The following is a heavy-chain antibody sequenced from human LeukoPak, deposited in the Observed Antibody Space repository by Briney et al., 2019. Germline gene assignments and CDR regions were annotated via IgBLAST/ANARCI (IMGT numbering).Heavy chain of an antibody. CDR1: GGSISSYY. J-gene: IGHJ4*02. CDR3: AGHHPRNTVDY. CDR2: ISDIGSI. Sequence: SKTLSLTCTVSGGSISSYYWSWIRQPPGKGLEWIAYISDIGSINYNPSLKGRVTISLDTSKNQFSLKLSSVTAADTAVYYCAGHHPRNTVDYWGQGTLVTVSS. V-gene: IGHV4-59*08. D-gene: IGHD2-8*02.